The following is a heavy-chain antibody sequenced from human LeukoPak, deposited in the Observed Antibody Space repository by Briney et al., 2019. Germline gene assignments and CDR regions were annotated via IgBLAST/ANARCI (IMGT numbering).Heavy chain of an antibody. V-gene: IGHV4-39*01. CDR2: IYYSGST. Sequence: SETLSLTCTVSGGSISSSSYYWGWIRQPPGKGLEWIGSIYYSGSTHYNPSLKSRVTISVDTSKNQFSLKLSSVTAADTAVYYCARHLHASRSYYNAWGQGTQVTVSS. CDR3: ARHLHASRSYYNA. J-gene: IGHJ4*02. CDR1: GGSISSSSYY. D-gene: IGHD3-10*01.